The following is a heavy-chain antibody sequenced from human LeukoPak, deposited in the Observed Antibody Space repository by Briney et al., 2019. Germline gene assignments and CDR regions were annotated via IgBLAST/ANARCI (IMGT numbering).Heavy chain of an antibody. CDR3: AKDLRGNGYYMDV. J-gene: IGHJ6*03. V-gene: IGHV3-21*04. Sequence: KPGGSLRLSCAASGFTFSYYTINWVRQAPGKGLEWVSSISSSSSYIYYADSVKGRFTISRDNSKNTLYLQMNSLRAEDTAVYYCAKDLRGNGYYMDVWGKGTTVTVSS. D-gene: IGHD2-8*01. CDR1: GFTFSYYT. CDR2: ISSSSSYI.